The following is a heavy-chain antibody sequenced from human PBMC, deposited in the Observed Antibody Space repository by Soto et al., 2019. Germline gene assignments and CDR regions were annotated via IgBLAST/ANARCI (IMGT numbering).Heavy chain of an antibody. D-gene: IGHD5-18*01. V-gene: IGHV1-69*13. CDR3: ARADNSYGYVSYYYYYGMDV. Sequence: SVKVSFKASGYTFTSSDRNWVRQAPGQGLEWMGGIIPIFGTANYAQKFQGRVTITADESTSTAYMELSSLRSEDTAVYYCARADNSYGYVSYYYYYGMDVWGQGTTVTVSS. J-gene: IGHJ6*02. CDR1: GYTFTSSD. CDR2: IIPIFGTA.